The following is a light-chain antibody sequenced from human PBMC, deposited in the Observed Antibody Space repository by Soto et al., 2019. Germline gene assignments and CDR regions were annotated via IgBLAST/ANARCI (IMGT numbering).Light chain of an antibody. J-gene: IGLJ3*02. CDR2: EVN. CDR1: SSDIGGYNS. V-gene: IGLV2-8*01. Sequence: QSALTQPPSASGSPGQSVTISCTGTSSDIGGYNSVSWYQQHPGKAPRLMIYEVNKRLSGVPDRFSGSKSGYTASLTVSGLQTEDEAFYYCSSSAGIYHYLVFGGGTKVTVL. CDR3: SSSAGIYHYLV.